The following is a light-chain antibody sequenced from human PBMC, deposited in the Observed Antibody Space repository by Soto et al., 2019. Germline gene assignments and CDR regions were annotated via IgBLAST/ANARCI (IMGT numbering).Light chain of an antibody. Sequence: AIQLTQSPSSLSASVGDRVTIPCRASQGISSALAWYQQKPGKAPKLLNYDASILESGGPSRFSGSGSGTDLPLTISSLQPEDFATYYCQQFNSYPITFGPGTRLEIK. CDR2: DAS. CDR3: QQFNSYPIT. J-gene: IGKJ5*01. V-gene: IGKV1-13*02. CDR1: QGISSA.